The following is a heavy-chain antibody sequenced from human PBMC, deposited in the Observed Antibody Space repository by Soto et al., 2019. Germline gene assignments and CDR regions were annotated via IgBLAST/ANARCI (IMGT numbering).Heavy chain of an antibody. CDR2: ISWNSGRI. CDR1: GFTFNDYG. D-gene: IGHD6-13*01. CDR3: AKVREAAEGFDS. V-gene: IGHV3-9*01. Sequence: EVQLVESGGALVQPGRSLRLSCAASGFTFNDYGMHWVRQSPGKGLEWVSGISWNSGRIGYVDSVKGRFIISRDNAKNSLHLQMNSLRVEDTALYYCAKVREAAEGFDSWGQGTLVTVSS. J-gene: IGHJ4*02.